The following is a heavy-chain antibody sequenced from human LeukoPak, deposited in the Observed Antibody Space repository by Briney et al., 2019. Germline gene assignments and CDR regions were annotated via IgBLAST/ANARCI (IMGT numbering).Heavy chain of an antibody. CDR2: ISWNSGSI. CDR3: AKAFSSSWLSDSYYFDY. CDR1: GFTFDDYA. D-gene: IGHD6-13*01. J-gene: IGHJ4*02. Sequence: GGSLRLSCAASGFTFDDYAMPWVRQAPGKGLEWVSGISWNSGSIGYADSVKGRFTISRDNAKNSLYLQMNSLRAEDTALYYYAKAFSSSWLSDSYYFDYWGQGTLVTVSS. V-gene: IGHV3-9*01.